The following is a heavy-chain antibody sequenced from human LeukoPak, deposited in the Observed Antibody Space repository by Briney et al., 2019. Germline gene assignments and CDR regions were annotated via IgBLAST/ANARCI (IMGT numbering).Heavy chain of an antibody. CDR3: ARGSGWAFDY. CDR1: GFTFTAYT. D-gene: IGHD6-19*01. V-gene: IGHV3-48*01. CDR2: ISGSTTDI. J-gene: IGHJ4*02. Sequence: PGGSLRLSCAASGFTFTAYTINWVRQAPGKGLEWVSYISGSTTDIYYADSVKGRFTISRDNAKNSLYLQMNSLRAEDTAVYYCARGSGWAFDYWGQGTLVTVSS.